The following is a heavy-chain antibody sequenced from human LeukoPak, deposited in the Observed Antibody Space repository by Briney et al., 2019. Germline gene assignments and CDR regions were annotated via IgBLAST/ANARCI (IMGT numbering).Heavy chain of an antibody. Sequence: SETLSLTCAVYGGSFSGYYWSWIRQPPGKGLEWIGEINHSGSTNYNPSLKSRVTISVDTSKKQFSLKLSSVTAADTAVYYCARHRNLSGFDYWGQGTLVTVSS. J-gene: IGHJ4*02. V-gene: IGHV4-34*01. CDR3: ARHRNLSGFDY. CDR2: INHSGST. CDR1: GGSFSGYY. D-gene: IGHD3-10*01.